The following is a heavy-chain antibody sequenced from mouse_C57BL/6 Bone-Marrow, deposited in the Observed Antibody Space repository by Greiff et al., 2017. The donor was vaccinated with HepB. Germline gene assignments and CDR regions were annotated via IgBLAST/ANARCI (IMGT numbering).Heavy chain of an antibody. Sequence: EVKLMESGAELVRPGASVKLSCTASGFNIKDDYMHWVKQRPEQGLEWIGWIDPENGDTEYASKFQGKATITADTSSNTAYLQLSSLTSEDTAVYYCTLDRAGYGGVFDYWGEGTTLTVSS. CDR1: GFNIKDDY. CDR3: TLDRAGYGGVFDY. CDR2: IDPENGDT. J-gene: IGHJ2*01. V-gene: IGHV14-4*01. D-gene: IGHD3-2*02.